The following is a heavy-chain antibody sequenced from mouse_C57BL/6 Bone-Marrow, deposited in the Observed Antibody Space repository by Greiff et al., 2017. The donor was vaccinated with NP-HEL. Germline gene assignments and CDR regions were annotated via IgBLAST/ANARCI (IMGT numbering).Heavy chain of an antibody. V-gene: IGHV1-15*01. CDR3: TRPVYYYGSSFAY. CDR2: LDPETGGT. J-gene: IGHJ3*01. D-gene: IGHD1-1*01. CDR1: GYTFTDYE. Sequence: QVQLQQSGAELVRPGASVTLSCKASGYTFTDYEMHWVKQTPVHGLEWIGALDPETGGTAYNQKFKGKAILTADKSSSTAYMELRSLTSEDSAVYYCTRPVYYYGSSFAYWGQGTLVTVSA.